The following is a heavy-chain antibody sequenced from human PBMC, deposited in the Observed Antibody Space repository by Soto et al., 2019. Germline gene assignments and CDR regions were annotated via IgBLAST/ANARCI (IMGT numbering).Heavy chain of an antibody. D-gene: IGHD2-8*01. CDR1: GFSIICAW. J-gene: IGHJ6*02. Sequence: GGSLRLSCAASGFSIICAWVNWVRQAPGKGLEWVGRINSKADGGAIDYAAPVKGRFAISIDDAARALYRQLQRLKTEDTSVYYCATGEYCHNGICNYNFYGMDVWGQGTTVTVSS. CDR3: ATGEYCHNGICNYNFYGMDV. V-gene: IGHV3-15*01. CDR2: INSKADGGAI.